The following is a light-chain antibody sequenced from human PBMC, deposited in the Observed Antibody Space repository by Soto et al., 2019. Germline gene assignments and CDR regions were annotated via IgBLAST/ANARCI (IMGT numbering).Light chain of an antibody. CDR2: DAS. CDR3: QQRINSWT. CDR1: QSVSSY. V-gene: IGKV3-11*01. J-gene: IGKJ1*01. Sequence: EIVLTQSPATLSLSPGERATLSCRASQSVSSYLACYQQKPGQAPRLLIYDASNRATGIPARFSGSGSGTDFTLTISSLEPEDFAVYYCQQRINSWTFGQGTKVEIK.